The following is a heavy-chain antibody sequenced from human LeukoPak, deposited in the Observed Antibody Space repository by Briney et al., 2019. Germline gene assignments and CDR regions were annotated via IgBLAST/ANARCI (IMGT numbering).Heavy chain of an antibody. J-gene: IGHJ4*02. D-gene: IGHD2-15*01. Sequence: GGSLRLSCAASGFTFSSYSMNWVRQAPGKGLEWVSSISSSSSYIYYADSVKGRFTISRDNAKNTLYLQMNSLRAEDTGVYYCARGNQRLPRSTPDYWGQGTLVTVSS. V-gene: IGHV3-21*01. CDR3: ARGNQRLPRSTPDY. CDR2: ISSSSSYI. CDR1: GFTFSSYS.